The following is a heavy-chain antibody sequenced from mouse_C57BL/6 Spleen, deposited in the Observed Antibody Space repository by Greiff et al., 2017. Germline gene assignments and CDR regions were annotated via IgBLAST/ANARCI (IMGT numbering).Heavy chain of an antibody. J-gene: IGHJ3*01. D-gene: IGHD2-5*01. V-gene: IGHV1-64*01. CDR2: IHPNSGST. CDR1: GYTFTSSW. CDR3: ARDSNVEAY. Sequence: QVQLQQPGAELVKPGASVKLSCKASGYTFTSSWMHWVKQRPGQGLEWIGMIHPNSGSTNYNEKFKSKATLTVDKSSSTAYMQRSSLTSEDAAVYYCARDSNVEAYWGQGTLVTVSA.